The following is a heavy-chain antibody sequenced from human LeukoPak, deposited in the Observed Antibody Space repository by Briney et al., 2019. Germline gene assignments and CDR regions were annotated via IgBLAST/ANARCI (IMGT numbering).Heavy chain of an antibody. D-gene: IGHD6-13*01. CDR1: GGSISSYY. J-gene: IGHJ6*03. Sequence: SETLSLTCTVSGGSISSYYWSWIRQPAAKGLEWIGRIYTRGSTNYNPSLKSRVTMSVDTSKNQFSLELSSATAADTAVYFCARGRVSSSTWYSTYYYYFYMDVWGKGTTVTVSS. CDR3: ARGRVSSSTWYSTYYYYFYMDV. CDR2: IYTRGST. V-gene: IGHV4-4*07.